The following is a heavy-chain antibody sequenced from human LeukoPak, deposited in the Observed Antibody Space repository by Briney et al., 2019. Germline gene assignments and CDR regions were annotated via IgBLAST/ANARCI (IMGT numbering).Heavy chain of an antibody. CDR2: INHSGST. D-gene: IGHD2-8*01. CDR3: ARPGETKKNWFDP. J-gene: IGHJ5*02. V-gene: IGHV4-34*01. CDR1: GGSFSGYY. Sequence: SETLSLTCAVYGGSFSGYYWSWIRQPPGKGLEWIGEINHSGSTNYNPSLKSRVTISVDTSKNQFSLKLSSVTAADTAVYYCARPGETKKNWFDPWGQGTLVTVSS.